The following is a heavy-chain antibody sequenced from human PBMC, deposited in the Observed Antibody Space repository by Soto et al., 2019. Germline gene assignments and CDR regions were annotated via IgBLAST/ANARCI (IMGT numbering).Heavy chain of an antibody. CDR1: GYSISSGYY. V-gene: IGHV4-38-2*01. CDR3: ARVGPWVPYYYDSSPYTFENWFDP. D-gene: IGHD3-22*01. CDR2: IYHGGST. Sequence: SETLSLTCAVSGYSISSGYYWCFLRQPPGKGLECIGSIYHGGSTYYNPSLNSRVTLSIDMTNNHVSLILNSVTAADAAVYYCARVGPWVPYYYDSSPYTFENWFDPWGQGTLVTVSS. J-gene: IGHJ5*02.